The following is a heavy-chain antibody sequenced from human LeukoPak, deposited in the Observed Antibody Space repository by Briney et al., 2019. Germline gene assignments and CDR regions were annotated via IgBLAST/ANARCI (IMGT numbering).Heavy chain of an antibody. J-gene: IGHJ3*02. CDR1: GRSISSYY. CDR2: IYYSGST. CDR3: ARHIVATNDAFDI. Sequence: SETLSLTCTVSGRSISSYYWRWTRQPPGKGLEWIGYIYYSGSTNYNPSLKSRVTISVDTSKNQFSLKLSSVTAADTAVYYCARHIVATNDAFDIWGQGTMVTVSS. V-gene: IGHV4-59*08. D-gene: IGHD5-12*01.